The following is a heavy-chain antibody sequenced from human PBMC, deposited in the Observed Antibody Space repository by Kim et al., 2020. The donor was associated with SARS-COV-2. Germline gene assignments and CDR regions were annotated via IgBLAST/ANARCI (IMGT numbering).Heavy chain of an antibody. V-gene: IGHV3-23*03. CDR3: AKPKGGSYSDAFDI. J-gene: IGHJ3*02. Sequence: AAAEKGRFTISRDNSREPLYLQMNSLRAEDMAVYYCAKPKGGSYSDAFDIWGQGTMVTVSS. D-gene: IGHD1-26*01.